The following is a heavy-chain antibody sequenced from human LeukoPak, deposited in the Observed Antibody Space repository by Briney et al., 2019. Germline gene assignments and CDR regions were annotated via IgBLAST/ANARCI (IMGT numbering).Heavy chain of an antibody. V-gene: IGHV3-74*01. CDR3: ARGWNSGNFWY. D-gene: IGHD1-26*01. CDR2: ISGDGSTT. J-gene: IGHJ4*02. Sequence: GGSLRLSCAASGFTFSSYWMHWVRQAPGMGLVWVSRISGDGSTTSYADSVKGRFTISRDNAKNTLYLQMNSLRAEDTAVYYCARGWNSGNFWYWGQGTLVTVSS. CDR1: GFTFSSYW.